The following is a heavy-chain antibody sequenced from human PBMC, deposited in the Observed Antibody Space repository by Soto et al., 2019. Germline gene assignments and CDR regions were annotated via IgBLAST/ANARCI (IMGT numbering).Heavy chain of an antibody. CDR1: GGTFSRYT. Sequence: SVKVSCKASGGTFSRYTISWVRQAPGQGLEWMGRIIPILGIANYAQKFQGRVTITADKSTSTAYMELSSLRSEDTAVYCCARDSSGPVDYWGQGTLVTVSS. CDR3: ARDSSGPVDY. V-gene: IGHV1-69*04. D-gene: IGHD3-3*01. CDR2: IIPILGIA. J-gene: IGHJ4*02.